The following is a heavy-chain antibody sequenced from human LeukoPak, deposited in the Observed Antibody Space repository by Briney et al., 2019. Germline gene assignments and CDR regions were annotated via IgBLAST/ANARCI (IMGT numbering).Heavy chain of an antibody. CDR1: GFTFSSYG. J-gene: IGHJ6*03. CDR2: IRYDGSNK. Sequence: PGGSLRLSCAASGFTFSSYGMHWVRQAPGKGLEWVAFIRYDGSNKYYADSVKGRFTISRDNSKNTLYLQMNSLRAEDTAVYYCAKGHYYYYYMDVWGKGTTVTVSS. V-gene: IGHV3-30*02. CDR3: AKGHYYYYYMDV.